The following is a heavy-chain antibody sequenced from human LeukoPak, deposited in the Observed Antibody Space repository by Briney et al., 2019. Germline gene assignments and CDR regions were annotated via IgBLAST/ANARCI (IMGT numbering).Heavy chain of an antibody. J-gene: IGHJ5*02. CDR3: AGWGSSSWYGYNWFDP. CDR2: IYTSGST. V-gene: IGHV4-4*07. Sequence: SETLSLTCTVSGGSISPYYWSWIRQPAGKGLEWIGRIYTSGSTNYNPSLKSRVTISVDTSKNQFSLKLSSVTAADTAVYYCAGWGSSSWYGYNWFDPWGQGTLVTVSS. D-gene: IGHD6-13*01. CDR1: GGSISPYY.